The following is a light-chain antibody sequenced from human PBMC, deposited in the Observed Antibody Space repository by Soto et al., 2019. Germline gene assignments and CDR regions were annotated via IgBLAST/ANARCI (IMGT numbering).Light chain of an antibody. J-gene: IGKJ3*01. CDR3: QQSYTMPFT. CDR1: ESISRN. V-gene: IGKV1-39*01. CDR2: AAS. Sequence: DIQMTQSPSSLSASVGDRVTIPCRASESISRNLNWYQQKAGKAPKLLIYAASSLQSGVPSRFSGSGSGTAFTLTISSLQPEDFATYYCQQSYTMPFTFGPGTKVDI.